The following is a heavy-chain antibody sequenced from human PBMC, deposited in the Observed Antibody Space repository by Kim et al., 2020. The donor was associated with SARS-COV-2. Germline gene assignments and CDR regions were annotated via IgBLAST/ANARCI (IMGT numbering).Heavy chain of an antibody. V-gene: IGHV4-34*01. J-gene: IGHJ4*02. CDR1: GGSFSGYY. CDR3: ARRLSNTSGWGSHYCDL. CDR2: INHSGRT. Sequence: SETLSLTCAVYGGSFSGYYWRWIRQPPGKGLEWIGEINHSGRTTYNPSLKSRVTISVDTSKNQFSLKLTSVTAADTAVYYCARRLSNTSGWGSHYCDLWGQGTLVTVS. D-gene: IGHD3-10*01.